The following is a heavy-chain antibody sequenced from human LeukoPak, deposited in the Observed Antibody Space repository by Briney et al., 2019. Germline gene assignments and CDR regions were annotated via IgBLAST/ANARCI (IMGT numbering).Heavy chain of an antibody. J-gene: IGHJ4*02. V-gene: IGHV3-23*01. CDR3: AKDLRRIQLWLPLDY. CDR1: GFTFSSYA. D-gene: IGHD5-18*01. Sequence: GGSLRLSCAASGFTFSSYAMSWVRQAPGKGLEWVSAISGSGGSTYYADSVKGRFTISRDNSRNTLYLQMNSLRAEDTAVYYCAKDLRRIQLWLPLDYWGQGTLVTVSS. CDR2: ISGSGGST.